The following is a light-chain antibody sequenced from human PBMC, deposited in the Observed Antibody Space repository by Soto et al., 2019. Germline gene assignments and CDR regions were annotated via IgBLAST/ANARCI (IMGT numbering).Light chain of an antibody. CDR3: SSYTSGSTLV. V-gene: IGLV2-14*01. Sequence: QSALAQPASVSGSPGQSITISCTGTSSDVGGYNYVSWYQQHPGKAPKLMIYEVTNRPSGVSDRFSGSKSGYTASLTISGLQADDEADYYCSSYTSGSTLVFGTGTKVTV. CDR1: SSDVGGYNY. J-gene: IGLJ1*01. CDR2: EVT.